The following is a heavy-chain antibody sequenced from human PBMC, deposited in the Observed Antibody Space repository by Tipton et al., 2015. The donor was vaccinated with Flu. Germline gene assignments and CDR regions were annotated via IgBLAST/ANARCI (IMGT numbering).Heavy chain of an antibody. CDR1: GGSINAYY. D-gene: IGHD3-22*01. Sequence: TLSLTCTVSGGSINAYYWSWIRQPAGKGLEWIGRIYSSGSTNYNPSLKSRVTMSIDTSKNHFSLNLDSVAAADTAVYLCARAGGDYYNISGFYPGGWFDTWGQGTLVTVSS. J-gene: IGHJ5*02. CDR2: IYSSGST. CDR3: ARAGGDYYNISGFYPGGWFDT. V-gene: IGHV4-4*07.